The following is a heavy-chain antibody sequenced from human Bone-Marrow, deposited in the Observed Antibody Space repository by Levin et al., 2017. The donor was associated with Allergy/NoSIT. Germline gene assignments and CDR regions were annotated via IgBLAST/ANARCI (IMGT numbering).Heavy chain of an antibody. Sequence: GESLKISCKASGYIFTSHGMHWVRQAPGQRLEWMGRINAGDGNTRYSQNFQGRVTITRDTSASTAYMELSSLRSEDTAVYYCARFGASGGWYDDIYWGQGTLVTVSS. V-gene: IGHV1-3*01. CDR1: GYIFTSHG. J-gene: IGHJ4*02. CDR3: ARFGASGGWYDDIY. D-gene: IGHD6-19*01. CDR2: INAGDGNT.